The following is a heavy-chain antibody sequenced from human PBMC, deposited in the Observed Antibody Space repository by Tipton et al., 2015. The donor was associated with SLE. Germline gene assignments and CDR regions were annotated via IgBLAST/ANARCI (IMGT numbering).Heavy chain of an antibody. Sequence: LRLSCAVSSFSISSGFYWSWLRQLPGKGLEWIGFVSYTGSAYYNPSLKGRFSISIHTSNNQFSLSLPSVTAADTAVYYCARLHGYSYGLNWFDPWGQGTLISVSS. CDR3: ARLHGYSYGLNWFDP. D-gene: IGHD5-18*01. CDR2: VSYTGSA. V-gene: IGHV4-31*02. CDR1: SFSISSGFY. J-gene: IGHJ5*02.